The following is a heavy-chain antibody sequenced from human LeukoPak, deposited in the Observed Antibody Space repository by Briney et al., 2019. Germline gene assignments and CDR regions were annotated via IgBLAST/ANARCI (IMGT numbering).Heavy chain of an antibody. V-gene: IGHV4-39*01. CDR1: GGSMRSSNYY. CDR2: IFYSGST. D-gene: IGHD2-21*02. Sequence: SETLSLTCTVSGGSMRSSNYYWGWIRQPPGKGLEWIGSIFYSGSTYYNPSLKSRVTISVDMSKNQFSLKLSSVTAADTAVYYCARVVRGVVTSNWFDPWGQGTLVSVSS. J-gene: IGHJ5*02. CDR3: ARVVRGVVTSNWFDP.